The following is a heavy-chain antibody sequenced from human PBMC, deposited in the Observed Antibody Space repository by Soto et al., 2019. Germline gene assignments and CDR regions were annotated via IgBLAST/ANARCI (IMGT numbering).Heavy chain of an antibody. CDR1: GFTVSSNY. D-gene: IGHD1-26*01. CDR2: IYSGGST. Sequence: HPGGSLRLSCAASGFTVSSNYMSWVRQAPGKGLEWVSVIYSGGSTYYADSVKGRFTISRDNSKNTLYLQMNSLRAEDTAVYYCARGGHMKIRWLDPWGQGTLVTVYS. J-gene: IGHJ5*02. CDR3: ARGGHMKIRWLDP. V-gene: IGHV3-53*01.